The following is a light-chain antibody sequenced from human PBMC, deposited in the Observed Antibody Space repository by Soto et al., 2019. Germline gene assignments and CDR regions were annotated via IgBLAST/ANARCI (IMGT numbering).Light chain of an antibody. Sequence: EIVMTQSPATLSASPGERATLSCTASQSVSSNLAWYQQKPGQAPRLLIYGASTRATGIPARFSGSGSGTEFTLTISSLESEDFAVYYCQENNNWPPMSTFGQGAKLEIK. CDR1: QSVSSN. CDR3: QENNNWPPMST. CDR2: GAS. V-gene: IGKV3-15*01. J-gene: IGKJ2*02.